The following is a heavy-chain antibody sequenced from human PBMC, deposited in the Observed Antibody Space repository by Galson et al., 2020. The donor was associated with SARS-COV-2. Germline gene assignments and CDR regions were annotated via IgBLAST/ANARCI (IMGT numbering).Heavy chain of an antibody. CDR2: IYYSGST. CDR1: GGSVSSGSYY. J-gene: IGHJ4*02. Sequence: SETLSLTCTVSGGSVSSGSYYWSWIRQPPGKGLEWIGYIYYSGSTNYNPSLKSRVTISVDTSKNQFSLKLSSVTAADTAVYYCASLREDVDTAMVTGFGYWGQGTLVTVSS. V-gene: IGHV4-61*01. CDR3: ASLREDVDTAMVTGFGY. D-gene: IGHD5-18*01.